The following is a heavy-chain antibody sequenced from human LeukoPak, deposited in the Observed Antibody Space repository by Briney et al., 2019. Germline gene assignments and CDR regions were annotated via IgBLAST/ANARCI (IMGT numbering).Heavy chain of an antibody. D-gene: IGHD3-16*01. Sequence: SETLSLTCSVSGGSISGYHWSWIRQPPGKGLEWIGYIYYSGSSGSTNYNPSLKSRVTISVDTSKNQFSLKLTSVTAADTAVYYCARDKLSFGSRYNWFDPWGQGSLVTVSS. J-gene: IGHJ5*02. V-gene: IGHV4-59*01. CDR2: IYYSGSSGST. CDR1: GGSISGYH. CDR3: ARDKLSFGSRYNWFDP.